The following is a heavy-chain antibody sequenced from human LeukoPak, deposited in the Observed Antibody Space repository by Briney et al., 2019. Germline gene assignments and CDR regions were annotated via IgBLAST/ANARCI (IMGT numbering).Heavy chain of an antibody. V-gene: IGHV1-2*02. Sequence: AASVKVSCKASGYTFTDYYIHWVRQAPGQGLEWMEWINPNNGGTNCAQKFQGRVTMTRDTSISTAYMELSRLRADDTAVYYCARPTPLHAFDIWGQGTMVTVSS. CDR2: INPNNGGT. J-gene: IGHJ3*02. CDR3: ARPTPLHAFDI. D-gene: IGHD2-15*01. CDR1: GYTFTDYY.